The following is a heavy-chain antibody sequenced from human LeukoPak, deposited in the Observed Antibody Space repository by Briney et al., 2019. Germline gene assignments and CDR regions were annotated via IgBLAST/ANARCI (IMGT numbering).Heavy chain of an antibody. J-gene: IGHJ4*02. CDR3: AKDLTVTTIGYFDY. CDR1: GFTFSSYV. Sequence: GGSLRLSCAASGFTFSSYVMHWVRQAPGKGLEWVAVISYDGSNKYYADSVKGRFTISRDNSKNTLYLQMNSLRAEDTAVYYCAKDLTVTTIGYFDYWGQGALVTVSS. D-gene: IGHD4-17*01. CDR2: ISYDGSNK. V-gene: IGHV3-30*18.